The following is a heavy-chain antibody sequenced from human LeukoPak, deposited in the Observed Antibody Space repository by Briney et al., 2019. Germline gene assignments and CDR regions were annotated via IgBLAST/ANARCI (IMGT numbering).Heavy chain of an antibody. CDR2: ISAYNGNT. V-gene: IGHV1-18*01. CDR3: ARVGPGGSSHLNWFDP. D-gene: IGHD6-6*01. J-gene: IGHJ5*02. Sequence: GASVKVSCKASGYTFTSYGISWVRQAPGQGLEWMGWISAYNGNTNYAQKLQGRVTMTTDTSTSTAYMELRSLRSDDTAVYYCARVGPGGSSHLNWFDPWGQGTLVTVSS. CDR1: GYTFTSYG.